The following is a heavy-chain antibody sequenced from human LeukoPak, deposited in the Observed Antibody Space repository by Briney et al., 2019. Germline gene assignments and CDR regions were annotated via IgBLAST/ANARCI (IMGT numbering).Heavy chain of an antibody. D-gene: IGHD3-22*01. CDR3: ARVSPFDSSGYRGDAFDI. V-gene: IGHV4-34*01. J-gene: IGHJ3*02. CDR1: GGSFSGYY. Sequence: SETLSLTCAVYGGSFSGYYWSWIRQPPGKGLEWIGEIHHSGSTNYNPSLKSRVTISVDTSKNQFSLKLSSVTAADTAVYYCARVSPFDSSGYRGDAFDIWGQGTMVTVSS. CDR2: IHHSGST.